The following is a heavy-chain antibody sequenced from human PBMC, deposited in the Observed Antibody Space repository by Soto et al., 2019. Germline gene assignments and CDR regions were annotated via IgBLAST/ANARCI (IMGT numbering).Heavy chain of an antibody. CDR3: ARPQAYGDYALYYYYGMDV. CDR1: GYTFTSYG. Sequence: QVQLVQSGAEVKKPGASVKVSCKASGYTFTSYGISWVRQAPGQGLEWMGWISAYNGNTNYAQKLQGRVTMTTDTATSTAYMELRSLRSDDTAVYYCARPQAYGDYALYYYYGMDVWGQGTTVTVSS. CDR2: ISAYNGNT. V-gene: IGHV1-18*01. D-gene: IGHD4-17*01. J-gene: IGHJ6*02.